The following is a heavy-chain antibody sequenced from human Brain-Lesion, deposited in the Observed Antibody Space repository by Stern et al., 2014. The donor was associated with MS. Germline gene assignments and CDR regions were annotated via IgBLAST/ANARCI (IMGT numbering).Heavy chain of an antibody. CDR2: MNPYSGNT. V-gene: IGHV1-8*01. D-gene: IGHD2-2*01. J-gene: IGHJ4*02. CDR1: GYTFSSYD. Sequence: VQLVQSGAEVKKPGASVKVSCKASGYTFSSYDITWVRQASGHGLEWMGWMNPYSGNTGYAQKFKGRVSMTSDPSTSTVYMELTSLTSDDTAVYFCARAVRNQLLSEYWGQGTLVTVSS. CDR3: ARAVRNQLLSEY.